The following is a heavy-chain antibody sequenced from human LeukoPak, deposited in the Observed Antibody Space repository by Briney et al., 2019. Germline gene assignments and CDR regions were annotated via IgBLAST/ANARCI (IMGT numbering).Heavy chain of an antibody. CDR2: ISAYNGNT. Sequence: GASVKVSCKASGYTFTSYGISWVRQAPGQGLEWMGWISAYNGNTNYAQKLQGRVTMSTDTSTSTAYMELRSLRSDDTAVYYCARAYCSSTSCHGWFDPWGQGTLVTVSS. CDR1: GYTFTSYG. J-gene: IGHJ5*02. CDR3: ARAYCSSTSCHGWFDP. D-gene: IGHD2-2*01. V-gene: IGHV1-18*01.